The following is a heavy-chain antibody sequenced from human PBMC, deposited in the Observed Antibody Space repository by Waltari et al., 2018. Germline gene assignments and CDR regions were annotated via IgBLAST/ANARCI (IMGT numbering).Heavy chain of an antibody. Sequence: QVQLVQSGAEVKKPGASVKVSCKASGYTFTGYYMHWMRQAPGQGLEWMGRINPNSGGTNYAQKFQGRVTMTRDTSISTAYMELSRLRSDDTAVYYCARDLTPYYDSSGYYYFDYWGQGTLVTVSS. CDR1: GYTFTGYY. V-gene: IGHV1-2*06. J-gene: IGHJ4*02. CDR2: INPNSGGT. D-gene: IGHD3-22*01. CDR3: ARDLTPYYDSSGYYYFDY.